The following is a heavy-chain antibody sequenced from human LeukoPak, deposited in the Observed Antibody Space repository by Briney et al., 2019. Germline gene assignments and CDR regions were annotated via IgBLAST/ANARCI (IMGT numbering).Heavy chain of an antibody. CDR3: AGYGSGSYYWS. V-gene: IGHV3-11*06. Sequence: GGSLRLSCAASGFTFSDYYMSWIRQAPGKGLEWVSSISSSSSYIYYADSVKGRFTISRDNAKNSLYLQMNSLRAEDTAVYYCAGYGSGSYYWSGGQGTLVTVSS. CDR1: GFTFSDYY. J-gene: IGHJ4*02. CDR2: ISSSSSYI. D-gene: IGHD3-10*01.